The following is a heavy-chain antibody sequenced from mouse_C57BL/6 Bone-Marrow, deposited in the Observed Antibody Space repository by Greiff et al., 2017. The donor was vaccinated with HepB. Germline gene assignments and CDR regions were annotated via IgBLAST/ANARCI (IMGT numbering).Heavy chain of an antibody. D-gene: IGHD2-3*01. Sequence: EVKLMESGGGLVKPGGSLKLSCAASGFTFSDYGLHCVRQAPEKGLEWVAYISSGSSTIYYADTVKGRFTISRDNAKNTLFLQMTSLRSEDTAMYYCARGRGYYSYYFDYWGQGTTLTVSS. CDR3: ARGRGYYSYYFDY. CDR2: ISSGSSTI. CDR1: GFTFSDYG. V-gene: IGHV5-17*01. J-gene: IGHJ2*01.